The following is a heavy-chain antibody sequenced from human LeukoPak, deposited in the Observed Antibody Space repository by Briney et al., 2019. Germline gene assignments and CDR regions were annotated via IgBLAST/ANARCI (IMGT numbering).Heavy chain of an antibody. D-gene: IGHD3-3*01. J-gene: IGHJ3*02. CDR3: ARRTARGYDI. Sequence: GESLKISCRTSGYSFTMYLVAWVRQMPGKGLEWMGITLPGDFNTRYSPSFKGQVSISADKSVNTAYLQWSSLKASDTGMYYCARRTARGYDIWGQGTMITVSS. CDR1: GYSFTMYL. CDR2: TLPGDFNT. V-gene: IGHV5-51*01.